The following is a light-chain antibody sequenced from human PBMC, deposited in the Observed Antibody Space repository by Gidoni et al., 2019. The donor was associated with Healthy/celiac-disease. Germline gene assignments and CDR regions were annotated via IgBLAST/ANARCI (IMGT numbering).Light chain of an antibody. V-gene: IGKV3-20*01. Sequence: EFVLTQSPGTLSLSPGERPTLSCRASQSVNNNYLDWYQQKPGQAPRLLIYDASSRATVIPDRFSGSGSGTDFTLTISRLEPEDFAVYYCKQYGSAPRTFXQXTKVEIE. CDR2: DAS. CDR3: KQYGSAPRT. CDR1: QSVNNNY. J-gene: IGKJ1*01.